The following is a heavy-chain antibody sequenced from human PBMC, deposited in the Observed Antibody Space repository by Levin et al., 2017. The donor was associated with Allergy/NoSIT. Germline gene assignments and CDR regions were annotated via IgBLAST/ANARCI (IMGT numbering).Heavy chain of an antibody. Sequence: GGSLRLSCAASGFTFSTYAMSWVRQAPGKGLEWVSVISAGGGNTNSAESVKGRFTISSANSKDTLSLQMNSLTAEETAVNYCEKAGSSWYIEIDHWGQGTLVTVAS. CDR1: GFTFSTYA. D-gene: IGHD6-13*01. J-gene: IGHJ4*02. V-gene: IGHV3-23*01. CDR3: EKAGSSWYIEIDH. CDR2: ISAGGGNT.